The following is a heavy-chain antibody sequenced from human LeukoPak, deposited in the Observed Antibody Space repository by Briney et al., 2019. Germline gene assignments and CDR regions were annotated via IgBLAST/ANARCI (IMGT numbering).Heavy chain of an antibody. CDR1: GFTFSSYA. CDR3: AKGGYGDHYYYYSYMDV. V-gene: IGHV3-30*04. CDR2: ISDDGSNK. J-gene: IGHJ6*03. Sequence: PGRSLRLSCAASGFTFSSYAMHWVRQAPGKGLEWVAVISDDGSNKYYAYSVKGRFTISRDNSENTLYLQMNSLRVEDTAVYYCAKGGYGDHYYYYSYMDVWGKGTTVTVSS. D-gene: IGHD4-17*01.